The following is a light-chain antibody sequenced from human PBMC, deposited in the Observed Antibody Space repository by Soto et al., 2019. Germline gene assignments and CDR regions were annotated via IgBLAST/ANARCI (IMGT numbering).Light chain of an antibody. V-gene: IGKV1-39*01. J-gene: IGKJ1*01. Sequence: DIQLTQSPSSLSASVGDRVTITCRASQTINNYVNWYQHKPGKAPKFLIFAASSLQSGVPSRFTGSASGTDFTLTVDSLQPEDSATYFCQQSYSAPWTFGQGTKVEVK. CDR3: QQSYSAPWT. CDR1: QTINNY. CDR2: AAS.